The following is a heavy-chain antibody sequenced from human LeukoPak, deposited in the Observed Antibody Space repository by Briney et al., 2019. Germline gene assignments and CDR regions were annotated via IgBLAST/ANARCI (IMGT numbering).Heavy chain of an antibody. CDR1: GYTFTSYS. V-gene: IGHV1-46*01. J-gene: IGHJ4*02. D-gene: IGHD3-10*01. CDR3: ARDPIGYYLDY. Sequence: ASVKVSCKASGYTFTSYSMHWVRQAPGQGLEWMGIICPNGGSTSYAQKFQDRVTMTRDTSTSTAYMELSSLRSEDTAVYYCARDPIGYYLDYWGQGTLVTVSS. CDR2: ICPNGGST.